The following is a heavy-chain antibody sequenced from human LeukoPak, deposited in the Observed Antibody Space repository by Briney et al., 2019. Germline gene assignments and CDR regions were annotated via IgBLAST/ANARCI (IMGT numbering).Heavy chain of an antibody. D-gene: IGHD3-22*01. Sequence: SETLSLTCAVSGGSISGSDWWSWVRQPPGKGLEWIGEIYHSGSTNYNPSLKSRVTISVDKSKNQFSLKLSSVTAADTAVYYCARSIRYYYDSSGSAYFDLWGRGTLVTVSS. CDR1: GGSISGSDW. CDR2: IYHSGST. V-gene: IGHV4-4*02. J-gene: IGHJ2*01. CDR3: ARSIRYYYDSSGSAYFDL.